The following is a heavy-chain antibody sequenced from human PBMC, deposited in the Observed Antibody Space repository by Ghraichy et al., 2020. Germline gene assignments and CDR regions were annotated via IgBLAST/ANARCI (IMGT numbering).Heavy chain of an antibody. J-gene: IGHJ3*02. CDR1: GDSISSGGYY. CDR2: IYYSGST. Sequence: SETLSLTCTVSGDSISSGGYYWSWIRQHPGKGLEWIGYIYYSGSTYYNPSLKSRVTISADTSKNQFSLKLSSVTAADTAVYYCALNYYDSSGYYYDGNAFDIWGQGTMVTVSS. D-gene: IGHD3-22*01. CDR3: ALNYYDSSGYYYDGNAFDI. V-gene: IGHV4-31*03.